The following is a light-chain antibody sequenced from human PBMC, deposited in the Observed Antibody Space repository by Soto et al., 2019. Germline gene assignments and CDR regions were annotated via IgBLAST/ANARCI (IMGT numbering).Light chain of an antibody. Sequence: IQTTQAPSSLSDPLLHRLKITCRASQSISSYLNWYQQKPGKAPNLLIYTGSSLKTGVSSRFSGSGSGTDFTLTVSNLQPEDFATYYCQQTSSTPTFGGGTTVDIK. J-gene: IGKJ4*01. CDR2: TGS. CDR1: QSISSY. CDR3: QQTSSTPT. V-gene: IGKV1-39*01.